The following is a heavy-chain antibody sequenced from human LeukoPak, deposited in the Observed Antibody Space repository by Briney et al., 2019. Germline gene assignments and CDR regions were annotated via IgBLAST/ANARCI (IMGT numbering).Heavy chain of an antibody. CDR2: IIPIFGTA. V-gene: IGHV1-69*06. CDR3: AGGYCSGTSCYP. Sequence: ASVKVSCKASGGTFSSYAISWVRQAPGQGLEWMGGIIPIFGTANYAQKFQGRVTITADKSTSTAYMELSSLRSEDTAVYYCAGGYCSGTSCYPWGQGTLVTVSS. CDR1: GGTFSSYA. J-gene: IGHJ5*02. D-gene: IGHD2-2*01.